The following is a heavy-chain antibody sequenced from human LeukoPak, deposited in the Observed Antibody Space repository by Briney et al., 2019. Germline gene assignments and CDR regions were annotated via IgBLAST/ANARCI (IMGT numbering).Heavy chain of an antibody. CDR1: GGSISSYY. Sequence: PSETLSLTCTVSGGSISSYYWSWIRQPPGKGLEWIGYIYYSGSTNYNPSLKSRVTISVDTSKNQISLKLSSLTAADTAVYYCARGAGWFDPWGQGTLVTVSS. J-gene: IGHJ5*02. CDR3: ARGAGWFDP. V-gene: IGHV4-59*01. CDR2: IYYSGST.